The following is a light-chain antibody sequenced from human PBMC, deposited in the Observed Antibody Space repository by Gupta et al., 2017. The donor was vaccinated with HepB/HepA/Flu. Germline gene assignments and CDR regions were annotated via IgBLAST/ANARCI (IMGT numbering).Light chain of an antibody. CDR3: QQYYSTPRT. CDR1: QSVLYSSNNKNY. V-gene: IGKV4-1*01. Sequence: DNVMTPTPDSQAMYLVERATINCKSSQSVLYSSNNKNYLAWYQQKPGQPPKLLIYWASTRESGVPDRFSGGGSGTDFTLTISSLQAEDVAVYYCQQYYSTPRTFGQGTKVEIK. J-gene: IGKJ1*01. CDR2: WAS.